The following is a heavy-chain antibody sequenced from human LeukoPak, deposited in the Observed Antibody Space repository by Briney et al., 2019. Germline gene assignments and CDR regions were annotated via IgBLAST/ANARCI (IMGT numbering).Heavy chain of an antibody. CDR2: INQDESEK. CDR1: GFTFSGFW. CDR3: AREATTVSPPIDY. Sequence: GGSLRLSCAASGFTFSGFWMSWVRQAPGKGLEWVANINQDESEKNYVDSVKGRFTISRDNAQNSLYLQLNSLRAEDTAVYYCAREATTVSPPIDYWGQGTLVTVSS. J-gene: IGHJ4*02. V-gene: IGHV3-7*01. D-gene: IGHD1-14*01.